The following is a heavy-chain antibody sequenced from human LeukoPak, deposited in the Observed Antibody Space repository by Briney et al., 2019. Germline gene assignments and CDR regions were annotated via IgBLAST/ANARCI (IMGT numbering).Heavy chain of an antibody. CDR2: TRGSGSGM. Sequence: GGSLRLSCAASGFSFSDYSMNWVRQAPGKGLEWVANTRGSGSGMGSGNYYAGAVKGRFTISRDNAKNSLYLQMNSLRAEDTAFYYCARDDNWGFDYWGQGALVTVSS. D-gene: IGHD7-27*01. CDR3: ARDDNWGFDY. V-gene: IGHV3-21*05. CDR1: GFSFSDYS. J-gene: IGHJ4*02.